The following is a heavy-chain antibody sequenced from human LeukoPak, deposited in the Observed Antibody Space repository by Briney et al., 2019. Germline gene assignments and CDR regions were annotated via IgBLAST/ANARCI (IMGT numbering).Heavy chain of an antibody. CDR1: GFTFSNHG. Sequence: QPGGSLRLSCAASGFTFSNHGMHWVRQAPGKGLEWVAYISYDGSSKYYADSVKGRLTLSRDNSKNTVSLQMNSLRAEDTAVYYCTRDSNYSFDYWGQGTLLTVSS. D-gene: IGHD4-11*01. V-gene: IGHV3-30*02. CDR2: ISYDGSSK. J-gene: IGHJ4*02. CDR3: TRDSNYSFDY.